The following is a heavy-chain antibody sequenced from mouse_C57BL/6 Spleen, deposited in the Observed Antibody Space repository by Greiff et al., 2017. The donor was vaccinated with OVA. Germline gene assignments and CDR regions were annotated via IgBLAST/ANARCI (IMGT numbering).Heavy chain of an antibody. V-gene: IGHV2-2*01. J-gene: IGHJ4*01. Sequence: QVQLQQSGPGLVQPSQSLSITCTVSGFSLTSYGVHWVRQSPGKGLEWLGVIWSGGSTDYNAAFISRLSISKDNSTSQVFFKMNSLQAEDTAIYYCARSEVYDGYYHYAMDYWGQGTSVTVSS. CDR3: ARSEVYDGYYHYAMDY. CDR1: GFSLTSYG. CDR2: IWSGGST. D-gene: IGHD2-3*01.